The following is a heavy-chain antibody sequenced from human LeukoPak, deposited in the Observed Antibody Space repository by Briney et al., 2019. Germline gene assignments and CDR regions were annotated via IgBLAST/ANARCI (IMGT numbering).Heavy chain of an antibody. D-gene: IGHD4-23*01. V-gene: IGHV3-33*01. CDR2: IWYDGSNK. CDR3: ARDFGGLRWNYYFDY. CDR1: GFTFSSYG. J-gene: IGHJ4*02. Sequence: GGSLRLSCAASGFTFSSYGMHWVRQAPGKGLEWVAVIWYDGSNKYYADSVEGRFTISRDNSKNTLYLQMNSLRAEGTAVYLCARDFGGLRWNYYFDYWGQGTLVTVSS.